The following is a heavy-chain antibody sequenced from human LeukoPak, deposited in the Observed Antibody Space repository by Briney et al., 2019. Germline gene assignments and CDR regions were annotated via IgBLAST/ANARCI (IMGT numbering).Heavy chain of an antibody. Sequence: ASVKVSCKASGYTFTGYYMHWVRQAPGQGLEWMGWINPNSGGTDYAQKFQGRATMTRDTSISTAYMELSRLRSDDTAVYYCAREFTQGYAFDIWGQGTMVTVSS. CDR3: AREFTQGYAFDI. CDR2: INPNSGGT. D-gene: IGHD3-16*01. V-gene: IGHV1-2*02. J-gene: IGHJ3*02. CDR1: GYTFTGYY.